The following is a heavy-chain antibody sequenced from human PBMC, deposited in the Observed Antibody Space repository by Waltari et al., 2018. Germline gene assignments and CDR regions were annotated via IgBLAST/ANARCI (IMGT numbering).Heavy chain of an antibody. CDR2: TSASSGST. V-gene: IGHV3-23*01. Sequence: EVQLLESGGGLVQRGGSPRLSCAVSGSLFSRFAMCWVRHTPGKGLEWVAGTSASSGSTYYADSVQGRFTISRDNSKKRVFLQMNSLRAEDTATYYCTKMRRNLPRDIIDNWGQGTQVIIAS. CDR3: TKMRRNLPRDIIDN. J-gene: IGHJ4*02. CDR1: GSLFSRFA.